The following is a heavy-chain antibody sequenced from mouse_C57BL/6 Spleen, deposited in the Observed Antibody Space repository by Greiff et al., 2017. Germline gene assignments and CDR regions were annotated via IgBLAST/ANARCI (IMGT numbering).Heavy chain of an antibody. CDR1: LFTFIYYL. CDR2: ISNFAYSI. J-gene: IGHJ4*01. V-gene: IGHV5-15*01. CDR3: ARHSNYEGAMDY. D-gene: IGHD2-5*01. Sequence: EVKLVESARFFFPPFVPLHLSFSSSLFTFIYYLMAWVRQAPRKGPEWVAFISNFAYSIYYADTVTGRFTISRENAKNTLYLEMSSLRSEDTAMYYCARHSNYEGAMDYWGQGTSVTVSS.